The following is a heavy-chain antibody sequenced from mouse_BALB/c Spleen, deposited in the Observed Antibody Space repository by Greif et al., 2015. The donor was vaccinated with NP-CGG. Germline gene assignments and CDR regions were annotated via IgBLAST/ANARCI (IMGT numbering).Heavy chain of an antibody. D-gene: IGHD2-4*01. CDR3: NRNYDYEEAWFAY. J-gene: IGHJ3*01. CDR1: GFNIKDYY. CDR2: IDPENGDT. V-gene: IGHV14-4*02. Sequence: VQLQQSGAELVRSGASVKLSCTASGFNIKDYYMHWVKQRPEQGLEWIGWIDPENGDTEYAPKFQGKATMTADTSSNTAYLQLSSLTSEDTAVYYCNRNYDYEEAWFAYWGQGTLVTVSA.